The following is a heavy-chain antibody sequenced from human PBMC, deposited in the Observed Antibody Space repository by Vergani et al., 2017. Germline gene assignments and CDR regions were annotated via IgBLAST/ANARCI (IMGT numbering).Heavy chain of an antibody. V-gene: IGHV3-53*01. CDR3: ARASGSYYSGFDY. J-gene: IGHJ4*02. D-gene: IGHD1-26*01. CDR2: IYSGGNT. Sequence: EVQLVESGGGLIQPGGSLRLSCAASGFTVSSNYMSWVRQAPGKGLEWVSVIYSGGNTYYADSVKGRFTISRDNSKNTLYLQMNSLRAEDTAVYYCARASGSYYSGFDYWGQGTLVTVSA. CDR1: GFTVSSNY.